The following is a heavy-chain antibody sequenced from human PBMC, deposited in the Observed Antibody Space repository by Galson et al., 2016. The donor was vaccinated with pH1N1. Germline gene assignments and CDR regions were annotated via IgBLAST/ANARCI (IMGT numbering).Heavy chain of an antibody. J-gene: IGHJ4*02. CDR1: GFTFGNYW. CDR3: ARAIGSRSAY. CDR2: IKEDGSET. D-gene: IGHD3-16*02. V-gene: IGHV3-7*01. Sequence: SLRLSCAASGFTFGNYWMHWVRQVPGKGLEWVANIKEDGSETYYVDSVRGQFTISRDNAKNSLYLQMNSLRDEDTALYYCARAIGSRSAYWGQGTLVTVSS.